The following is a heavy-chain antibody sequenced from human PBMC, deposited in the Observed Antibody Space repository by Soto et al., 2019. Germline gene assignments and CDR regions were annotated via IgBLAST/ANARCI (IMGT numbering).Heavy chain of an antibody. J-gene: IGHJ6*02. D-gene: IGHD6-13*01. V-gene: IGHV3-73*01. Sequence: PGGALRLSCAASGFTFSCSAMHWVRQSSGKGLEWVGRIRSKANSYATAYAASVKGRFTISRDDSKNTAYLQMNSLKTEDTAVYYCTRQRQQLVLGYYGMDVWGQGTTVNVYS. CDR1: GFTFSCSA. CDR2: IRSKANSYAT. CDR3: TRQRQQLVLGYYGMDV.